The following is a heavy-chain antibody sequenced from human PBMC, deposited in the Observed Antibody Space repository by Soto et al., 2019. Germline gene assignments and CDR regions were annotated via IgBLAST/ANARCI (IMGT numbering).Heavy chain of an antibody. Sequence: GVSLRLSCAASGFTFSSYEMNWVRQAPGKGLEWVSYISSSGSTIYYADSVKGRFTISRDNPKNSLYLQMHSLRAVYTAVYYRASKEIVVVPAAGGAFDIWGQGTMVTVSS. CDR2: ISSSGSTI. CDR1: GFTFSSYE. V-gene: IGHV3-48*03. CDR3: ASKEIVVVPAAGGAFDI. J-gene: IGHJ3*02. D-gene: IGHD2-2*01.